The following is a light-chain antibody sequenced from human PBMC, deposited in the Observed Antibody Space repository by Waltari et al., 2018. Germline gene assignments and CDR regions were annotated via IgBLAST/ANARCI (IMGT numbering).Light chain of an antibody. J-gene: IGKJ1*01. Sequence: DIQMTQSPSSLSASVGDTVTITCQASQGIGNNLNWYQQKPGKAPKLLIYRASSLQSGIPSRFSGSGSGTDFTLTISSLQPEDFATYYCQQGYSYPRTFGQGTKGEIK. CDR1: QGIGNN. CDR3: QQGYSYPRT. V-gene: IGKV1-16*01. CDR2: RAS.